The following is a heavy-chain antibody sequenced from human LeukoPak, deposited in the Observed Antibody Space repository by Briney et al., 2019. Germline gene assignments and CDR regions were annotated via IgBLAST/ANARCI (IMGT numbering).Heavy chain of an antibody. V-gene: IGHV7-4-1*02. CDR1: GYTFTSYA. Sequence: ASVKVSCKASGYTFTSYAMNWVRQAPGQGLEWMGWINTNTGNPTYAQGFTGRFVFSLDTSVSTAYLQISSLKAEDTAVYYCAKAGSKVVITFVASYHYYYMDVWGKGTTVTVSS. D-gene: IGHD3-22*01. CDR3: AKAGSKVVITFVASYHYYYMDV. J-gene: IGHJ6*03. CDR2: INTNTGNP.